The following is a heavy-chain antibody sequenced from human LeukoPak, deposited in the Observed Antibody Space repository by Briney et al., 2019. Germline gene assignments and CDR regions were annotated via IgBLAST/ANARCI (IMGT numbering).Heavy chain of an antibody. Sequence: GGSLRLSCAASGFTFSSYAMSWVRQAPGKGLEWVSAISGSGGSTYYADSVKGRFTISRDNSKNTLYLQMNSLRAEDTAVYYCAKESRYRGIAVAGTGLAFDIWGQGTMVTVSS. CDR1: GFTFSSYA. D-gene: IGHD6-19*01. J-gene: IGHJ3*02. CDR2: ISGSGGST. CDR3: AKESRYRGIAVAGTGLAFDI. V-gene: IGHV3-23*01.